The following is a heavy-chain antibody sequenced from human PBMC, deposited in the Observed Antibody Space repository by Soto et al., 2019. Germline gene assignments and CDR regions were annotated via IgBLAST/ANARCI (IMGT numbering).Heavy chain of an antibody. CDR2: ISGSGGST. D-gene: IGHD6-13*01. J-gene: IGHJ4*02. CDR3: AKDSTLYSSRRAVEYYFDY. CDR1: GFTFSSYA. Sequence: EVQLLESGGGLVQPGGSLRLSCAASGFTFSSYAMSWVRQAPGKGLEWVSAISGSGGSTYYADSVKGRFTISRDNSKNTLYLQMNSLRAEDTAVYYCAKDSTLYSSRRAVEYYFDYWGQGTLVTVSS. V-gene: IGHV3-23*01.